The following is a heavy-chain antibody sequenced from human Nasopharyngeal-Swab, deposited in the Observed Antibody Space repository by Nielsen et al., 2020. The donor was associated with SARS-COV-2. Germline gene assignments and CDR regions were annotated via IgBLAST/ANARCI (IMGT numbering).Heavy chain of an antibody. V-gene: IGHV4-59*01. Sequence: SETLSLPCPFSGCSLSSYYLIWIRQPPWKGLEWIGYIYYSGSTNYNPSLKSRVTISVDTSKNQFSLKLSSVTAADTAVYYCARGFDPWGQGTLVTVSS. CDR2: IYYSGST. CDR1: GCSLSSYY. CDR3: ARGFDP. J-gene: IGHJ5*02.